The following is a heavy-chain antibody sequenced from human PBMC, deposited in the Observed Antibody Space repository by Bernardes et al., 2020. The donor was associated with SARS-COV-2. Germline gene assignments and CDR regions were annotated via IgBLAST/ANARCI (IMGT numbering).Heavy chain of an antibody. Sequence: GSLSRSGAASGFTFSKYGMHWVRPAPGKGLEWVAVISNDGSNKYYEDSVKGRFTISRDNSKNTLYLQMNSLRAEDTAVYYCAKGGFEEVLSQFDYWGQGTLVTVSS. V-gene: IGHV3-30*18. CDR1: GFTFSKYG. J-gene: IGHJ4*02. CDR3: AKGGFEEVLSQFDY. CDR2: ISNDGSNK. D-gene: IGHD3-10*01.